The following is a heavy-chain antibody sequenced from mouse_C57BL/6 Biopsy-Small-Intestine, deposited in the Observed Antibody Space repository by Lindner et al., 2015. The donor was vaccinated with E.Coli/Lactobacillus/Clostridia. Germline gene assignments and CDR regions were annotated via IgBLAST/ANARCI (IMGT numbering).Heavy chain of an antibody. Sequence: VQLQESGAELMKPGASVKLSCEAAGYTFTGYWIEWVKQRPGHGLEWIGEILPGSGSTNYNEKFKGKATFTADTSSNTAYMQLSSLTTEDSAIYYCAREFYYYGGTYRWYFDVWGTGTTVTVSS. CDR3: AREFYYYGGTYRWYFDV. CDR2: ILPGSGST. J-gene: IGHJ1*03. D-gene: IGHD1-1*01. CDR1: GYTFTGYW. V-gene: IGHV1-9*01.